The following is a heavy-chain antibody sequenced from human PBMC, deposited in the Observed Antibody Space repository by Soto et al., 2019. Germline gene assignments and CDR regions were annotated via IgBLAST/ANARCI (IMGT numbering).Heavy chain of an antibody. CDR1: GGSISSYY. CDR3: ARTPVRGVYFDY. Sequence: SETLSLACTVSGGSISSYYWSWIRQPPGKGLEWIGYIYYSGSTNYNPSLKSRVTISVDTSKNQFSLKLSSVTAADTAVYYCARTPVRGVYFDYWGQGTLVTVSS. J-gene: IGHJ4*02. D-gene: IGHD3-10*01. V-gene: IGHV4-59*01. CDR2: IYYSGST.